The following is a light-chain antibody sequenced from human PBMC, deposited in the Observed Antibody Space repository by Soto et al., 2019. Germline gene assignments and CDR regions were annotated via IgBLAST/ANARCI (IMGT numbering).Light chain of an antibody. V-gene: IGKV1-39*01. CDR3: QQSYRTPLT. J-gene: IGKJ4*01. CDR1: QSISRY. CDR2: AAS. Sequence: DTQLTQPPSSLSACLVRCVTITFRASQSISRYLNWYQQIPGKAPRLLIYAASNLQSGVPSRFSGSGSGTDFTLTISGLQREDFATYSCQQSYRTPLTFGGGTKV.